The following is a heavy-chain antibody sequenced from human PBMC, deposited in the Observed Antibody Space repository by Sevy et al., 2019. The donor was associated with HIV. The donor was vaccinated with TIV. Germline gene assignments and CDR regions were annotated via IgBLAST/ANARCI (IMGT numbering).Heavy chain of an antibody. Sequence: GGSLRLSCAASGFTLSNCNMNWVRQAPGKGLEWISYIRSGDDTIYYAQSVKGRFTFSRDNAKNSLYLQMDSLTDEDTAVYYCAKDRWDTTSPSRALDFWGQGTLVTASS. J-gene: IGHJ4*02. V-gene: IGHV3-48*02. CDR1: GFTLSNCN. CDR3: AKDRWDTTSPSRALDF. CDR2: IRSGDDTI. D-gene: IGHD1-26*01.